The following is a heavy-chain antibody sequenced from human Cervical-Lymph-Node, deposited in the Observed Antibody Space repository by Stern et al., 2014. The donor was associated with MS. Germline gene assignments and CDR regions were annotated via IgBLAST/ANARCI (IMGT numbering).Heavy chain of an antibody. CDR1: GFSVISNY. Sequence: EVQLVESGGGLIQPGGSLSLSFAASGFSVISNYMNWVRQAPGKGLEWYSIIYSGGNTYYADSVKGRFSMSRDNSKNTLYLQMNSLRAEDTAVYYCAREQYYYDGSAFRSYGMDVWGQGTTVTVSS. CDR2: IYSGGNT. D-gene: IGHD3-22*01. J-gene: IGHJ6*02. V-gene: IGHV3-53*01. CDR3: AREQYYYDGSAFRSYGMDV.